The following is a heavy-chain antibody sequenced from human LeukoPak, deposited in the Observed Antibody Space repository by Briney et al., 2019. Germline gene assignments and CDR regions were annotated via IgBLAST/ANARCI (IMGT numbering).Heavy chain of an antibody. D-gene: IGHD6-19*01. CDR1: GGSISSYY. CDR2: IYTSGST. J-gene: IGHJ4*02. Sequence: SETLSLTCTVSGGSISSYYWSWIRQPARKGLEWIGRIYTSGSTNYNPPLKSRVTMSVDTSKNQFSLKLSSVTAADTAVYYCARDMSSGWSFDYWGQGTLVTVSS. CDR3: ARDMSSGWSFDY. V-gene: IGHV4-4*07.